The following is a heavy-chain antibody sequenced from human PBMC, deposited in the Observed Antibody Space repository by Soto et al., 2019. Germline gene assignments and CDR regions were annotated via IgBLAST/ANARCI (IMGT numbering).Heavy chain of an antibody. CDR1: GYTFTSYG. CDR2: ISAYNGNT. V-gene: IGHV1-18*01. CDR3: ARGLDLQVAGTLIDWFDP. J-gene: IGHJ5*02. Sequence: ASVKVSCKASGYTFTSYGISWVRQAPGQGLEWMGWISAYNGNTNYAQKLQGRVTMTTDTSTSTAYMELRSLRSDDTAVYYCARGLDLQVAGTLIDWFDPWGQGTLVTVSS. D-gene: IGHD6-19*01.